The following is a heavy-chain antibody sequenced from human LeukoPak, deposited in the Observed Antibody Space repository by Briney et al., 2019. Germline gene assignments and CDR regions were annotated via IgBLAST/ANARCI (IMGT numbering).Heavy chain of an antibody. CDR1: GFTFTSSA. CDR2: IWYDGSNK. CDR3: ARDPDDMDV. J-gene: IGHJ6*02. Sequence: GGSLRLSCVASGFTFTSSAMHWVRQAPGKGLEWVAVIWYDGSNKYYADSVKGRFTISRDNSKNTLYLQMNSLRAEDTAVYYCARDPDDMDVWGQGTTVTVSS. V-gene: IGHV3-33*08.